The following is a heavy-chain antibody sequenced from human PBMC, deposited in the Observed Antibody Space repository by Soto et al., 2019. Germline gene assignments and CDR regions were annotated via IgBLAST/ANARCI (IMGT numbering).Heavy chain of an antibody. CDR2: IYYSGST. D-gene: IGHD3-3*01. V-gene: IGHV4-61*08. CDR1: GGSVSSGGYY. J-gene: IGHJ5*02. Sequence: SETLSLTCTVSGGSVSSGGYYWSWIRQPPGKGLEWIGYIYYSGSTNYNPSLKSRVTISVDTSKNQFSLKLSSVTAADTAVYYCARVRYYDFWSGYTDWFDPWGQGTLVTVSS. CDR3: ARVRYYDFWSGYTDWFDP.